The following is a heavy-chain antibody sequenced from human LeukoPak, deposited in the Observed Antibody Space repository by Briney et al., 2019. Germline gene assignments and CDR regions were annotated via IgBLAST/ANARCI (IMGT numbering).Heavy chain of an antibody. Sequence: GGSLRLSCAASGFSVGYNYVSWVRQAPGKGLEWVSVIYSGGSGGRIYYADSVKGRFTTSRDNSTNTLYLQMNSLKAEDTAVYYCTRGNGQRGYYFDYWGQGTLVTVSS. CDR2: IYSGGSGGRI. CDR1: GFSVGYNY. CDR3: TRGNGQRGYYFDY. D-gene: IGHD1-1*01. V-gene: IGHV3-53*01. J-gene: IGHJ4*02.